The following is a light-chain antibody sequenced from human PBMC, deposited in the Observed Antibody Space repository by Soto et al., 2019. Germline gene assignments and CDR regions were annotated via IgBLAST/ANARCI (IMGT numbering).Light chain of an antibody. CDR3: QQCYMGWT. Sequence: DIQITQSPSTLSASVGDRVTITCRASQSIGRFLAWYQHQPGKAPKLLIYDASTLESGVPSRFSGTGSGTEFTFSITXLQPEDFGTYYCQQCYMGWTFGQGTKVDTK. J-gene: IGKJ1*01. V-gene: IGKV1-5*01. CDR2: DAS. CDR1: QSIGRF.